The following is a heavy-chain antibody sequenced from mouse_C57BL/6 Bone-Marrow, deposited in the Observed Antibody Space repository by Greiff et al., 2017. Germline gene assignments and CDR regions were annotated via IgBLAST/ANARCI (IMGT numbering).Heavy chain of an antibody. J-gene: IGHJ2*01. Sequence: VQLQQSGAELARPGASVKMSCTASGYTFTSYTMHWVKQRPGQGLEWIGTINPSSGYTKYHQKFKDKATLTADKSSSTAYLQLSSLTSEDSAVYYWASWGCDAPRRDDWGTGTTLTVSS. D-gene: IGHD2-10*02. CDR3: ASWGCDAPRRDD. CDR2: INPSSGYT. CDR1: GYTFTSYT. V-gene: IGHV1-4*01.